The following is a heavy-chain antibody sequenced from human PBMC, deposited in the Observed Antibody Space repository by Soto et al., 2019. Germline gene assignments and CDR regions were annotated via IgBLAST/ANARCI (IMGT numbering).Heavy chain of an antibody. Sequence: QVQLQQWGAGLLKPSETLSLTCAVYGGSFSGYYWSWIRQPPGKGLEWIGEINHSGSTNYNPSLKSRVTISVDTSKNQFSRKLSSVTAADTAVYYCARGRSYMVRGRHNWFDPWGQGTLVTVSS. D-gene: IGHD3-10*01. CDR2: INHSGST. CDR1: GGSFSGYY. V-gene: IGHV4-34*01. CDR3: ARGRSYMVRGRHNWFDP. J-gene: IGHJ5*02.